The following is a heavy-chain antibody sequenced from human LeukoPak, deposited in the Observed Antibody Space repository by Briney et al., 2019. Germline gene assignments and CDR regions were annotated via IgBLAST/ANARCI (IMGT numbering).Heavy chain of an antibody. J-gene: IGHJ4*02. CDR2: KSYDGSNK. CDR1: GFTFSSYA. D-gene: IGHD4-17*01. V-gene: IGHV3-30-3*01. Sequence: GGSLRLSCAASGFTFSSYAMHWVRQAPGKGLEWVAVKSYDGSNKYYADSVTGRFTISRDNAKNTVYLQMNSLRVEDTAVYYCARGALYQYYLDYWGWGQGTLVTVSS. CDR3: ARGALYQYYLDYWG.